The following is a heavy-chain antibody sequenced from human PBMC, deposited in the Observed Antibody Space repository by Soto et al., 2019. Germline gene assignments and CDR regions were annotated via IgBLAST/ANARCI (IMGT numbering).Heavy chain of an antibody. CDR3: AREGLPFDEEDFYYGMDV. D-gene: IGHD3-9*01. Sequence: QVQLVQSGAEVKKPGSSVKVSCKASGVTFNRYTVSWVRQAPGQGLEWMGRIIPILSVTTYAQKFQGRLTITADKSTGTAYMELDSLHSGDTAIYYCAREGLPFDEEDFYYGMDVWGQGTTVTVSS. J-gene: IGHJ6*02. CDR2: IIPILSVT. CDR1: GVTFNRYT. V-gene: IGHV1-69*08.